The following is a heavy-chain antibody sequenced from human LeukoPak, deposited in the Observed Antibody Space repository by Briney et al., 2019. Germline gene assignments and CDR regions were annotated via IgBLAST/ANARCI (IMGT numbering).Heavy chain of an antibody. Sequence: ASVKVSCKASGGTFSSYAISWVRQAPGQGLEWMGGIIPIFGTANYAQKFQGRVTITADKSTSTAYMELSSLRSEDTAVYYCARSHGVVLENYYYYYMDVWGKGTTVTISS. CDR2: IIPIFGTA. J-gene: IGHJ6*03. CDR1: GGTFSSYA. CDR3: ARSHGVVLENYYYYYMDV. D-gene: IGHD4-17*01. V-gene: IGHV1-69*06.